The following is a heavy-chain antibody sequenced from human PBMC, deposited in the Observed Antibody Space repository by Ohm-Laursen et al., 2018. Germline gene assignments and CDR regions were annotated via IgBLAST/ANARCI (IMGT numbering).Heavy chain of an antibody. V-gene: IGHV3-30*18. CDR2: ISYDGSNK. CDR1: GFTFSSYG. Sequence: SLRLSCAASGFTFSSYGMHWVRQAPGKGLEWVAVISYDGSNKYYADSVKGRFTISRDNSKNTLYLQMNSLRAEDTAVYYFAKEGTYCSSTSCYYYYGMDVWGQGTTVTVSS. CDR3: AKEGTYCSSTSCYYYYGMDV. D-gene: IGHD2-2*01. J-gene: IGHJ6*02.